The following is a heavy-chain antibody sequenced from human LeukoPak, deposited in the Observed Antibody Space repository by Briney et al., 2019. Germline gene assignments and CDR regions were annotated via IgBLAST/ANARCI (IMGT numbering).Heavy chain of an antibody. V-gene: IGHV1-2*02. D-gene: IGHD5-12*01. J-gene: IGHJ6*02. Sequence: ASVKVSCKASGYTFTGYYMHWVRQAPGQGLEWMGWINPNSGGTNYAQKFQGRVTMTRDTSISTAFMELSRLRSDDTAVYYCARGPYSGYDSGMDVWGQGTTVTVSS. CDR1: GYTFTGYY. CDR2: INPNSGGT. CDR3: ARGPYSGYDSGMDV.